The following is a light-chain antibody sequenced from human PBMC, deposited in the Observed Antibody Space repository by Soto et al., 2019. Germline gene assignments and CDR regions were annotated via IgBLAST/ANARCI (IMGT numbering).Light chain of an antibody. CDR2: AAS. Sequence: AIRMTPSPSSLSASTGDRVTITCRASQGISSYLAWYQQKPGKAPKLLIYAASTLQSGVPSRFSGSGSGTDFTLTISCLQSEDFATYYCQQYYSYPPTFGQGTK. J-gene: IGKJ2*01. V-gene: IGKV1-8*01. CDR3: QQYYSYPPT. CDR1: QGISSY.